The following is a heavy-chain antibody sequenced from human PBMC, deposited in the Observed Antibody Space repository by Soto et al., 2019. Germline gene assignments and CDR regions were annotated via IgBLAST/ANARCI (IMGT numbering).Heavy chain of an antibody. J-gene: IGHJ6*02. CDR2: IWYDGSNK. CDR1: GFTFSSYG. Sequence: GGSLRLSCAASGFTFSSYGMHWVRQAPGKGLEWVAVIWYDGSNKYYADSVKGRFTISRDNSKNTLYLQMNSLRAEDTAVYYCARGGYYDFWSGYSSDHYYYYGMDVWGQGTTVSVSS. V-gene: IGHV3-33*01. CDR3: ARGGYYDFWSGYSSDHYYYYGMDV. D-gene: IGHD3-3*01.